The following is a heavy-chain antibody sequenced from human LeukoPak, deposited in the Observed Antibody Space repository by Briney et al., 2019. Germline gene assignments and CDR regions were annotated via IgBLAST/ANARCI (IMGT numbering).Heavy chain of an antibody. Sequence: GGSLRLSCAASRFTFSNYWMSWVRQAPEKGLEWVANIKPDGSETYSVDSVKGRFTISRDNAKNSLYLQMNSLRAEDTAVYYCARTLRFFRFLDVWGQGTTVTVSS. V-gene: IGHV3-7*03. CDR2: IKPDGSET. J-gene: IGHJ6*02. D-gene: IGHD3-3*01. CDR3: ARTLRFFRFLDV. CDR1: RFTFSNYW.